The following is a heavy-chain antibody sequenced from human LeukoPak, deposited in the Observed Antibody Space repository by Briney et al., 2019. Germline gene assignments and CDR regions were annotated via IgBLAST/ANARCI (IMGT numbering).Heavy chain of an antibody. D-gene: IGHD1-1*01. J-gene: IGHJ5*02. Sequence: PGGSLRLSCLASGFTFSSFWMHWVRQTPGKGLVWVSRIKTDGSSTDYAYSVKGRFTISRDNARNTLYLQMDSLRVEDTAVYYCVRETRIGSSGTQGWFDPWGQGTLVTVSS. CDR3: VRETRIGSSGTQGWFDP. V-gene: IGHV3-74*01. CDR2: IKTDGSST. CDR1: GFTFSSFW.